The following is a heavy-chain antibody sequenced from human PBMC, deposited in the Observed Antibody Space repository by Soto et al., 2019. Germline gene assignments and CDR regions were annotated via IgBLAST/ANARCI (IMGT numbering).Heavy chain of an antibody. V-gene: IGHV1-18*01. D-gene: IGHD2-2*01. CDR1: GYTFTSYG. CDR3: AREGYCISTSCRHYDYYGMVV. CDR2: ISAYNGNT. Sequence: QVQLVQSGAEVKKPGASVKVSCKASGYTFTSYGISWVRQAPGQGLEWMGWISAYNGNTNYAQKLQGRVTMTTDTSTSTAYTELRSLRSDDTAVYYCAREGYCISTSCRHYDYYGMVVWGQGTTVTVSS. J-gene: IGHJ6*02.